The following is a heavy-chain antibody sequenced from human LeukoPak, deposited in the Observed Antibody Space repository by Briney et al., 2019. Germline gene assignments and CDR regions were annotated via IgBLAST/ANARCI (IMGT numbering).Heavy chain of an antibody. D-gene: IGHD6-19*01. CDR3: AHRRGWTNVFDI. V-gene: IGHV2-5*02. J-gene: IGHJ3*02. CDR1: GLSLNNSGVG. Sequence: SGPMLANPTQTLTLTCTFSGLSLNNSGVGLAWIRQPPGKALEWLAIIFWDDAKCYSPSLKNRLTITKETSKNQVVLTMSNMDPVDTATYYCAHRRGWTNVFDIWGQGTEVTVSS. CDR2: IFWDDAK.